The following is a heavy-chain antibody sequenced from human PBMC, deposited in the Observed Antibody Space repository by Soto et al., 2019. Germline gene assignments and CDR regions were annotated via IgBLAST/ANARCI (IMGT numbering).Heavy chain of an antibody. Sequence: ASVKVSCKASGGTFSSYAISWVRQAPGQGLEWMGGIIPIFGTANYAQKFQGRVTITADESTSTAYMELSSLRSEDTAVYYCASAKDYYYGMDVWGQGTTVTVSS. CDR2: IIPIFGTA. V-gene: IGHV1-69*13. J-gene: IGHJ6*02. CDR1: GGTFSSYA. D-gene: IGHD2-15*01. CDR3: ASAKDYYYGMDV.